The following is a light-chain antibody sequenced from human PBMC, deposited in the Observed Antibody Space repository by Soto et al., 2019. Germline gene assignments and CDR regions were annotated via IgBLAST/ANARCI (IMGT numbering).Light chain of an antibody. J-gene: IGLJ2*01. V-gene: IGLV2-14*01. CDR2: DVT. CDR1: SSDIGDYDY. CDR3: CSYTDIALDVV. Sequence: QSALTQPASVSESPGQSITISCTGTSSDIGDYDYVSWYQHLPGKAPKLLIFDVTHRPSGVSDRFSGSKSGNTASLTISGVRPEDEADYYCCSYTDIALDVVFGGGTKVTVL.